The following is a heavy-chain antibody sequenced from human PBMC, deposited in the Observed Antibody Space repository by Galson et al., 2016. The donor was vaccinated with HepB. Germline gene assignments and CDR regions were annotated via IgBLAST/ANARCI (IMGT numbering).Heavy chain of an antibody. CDR3: ARGLDV. CDR2: IIPVFGTT. CDR1: GGTFSSSA. V-gene: IGHV1-69*01. J-gene: IGHJ6*02. Sequence: GGTFSSSAISWVRQAPGQGLEWMGGIIPVFGTTHYAQKFQGRVTITADESTSTAYMELSSLRSEDTAVFYCARGLDVWGQGTTVTVSS. D-gene: IGHD3-16*01.